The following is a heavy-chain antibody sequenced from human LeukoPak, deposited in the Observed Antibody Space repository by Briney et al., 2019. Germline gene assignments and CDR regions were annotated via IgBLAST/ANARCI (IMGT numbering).Heavy chain of an antibody. CDR2: ISNSNSYI. Sequence: PGGSLRLSCAASGFTFSIYSMNWVRQAPGKGLEWVSSISNSNSYIYYADSVKGRFTISRDNAKNSLYLQMNSLRAEDTAVYYCARVKEHGINYFDYWGQGTLVTVSS. CDR1: GFTFSIYS. CDR3: ARVKEHGINYFDY. V-gene: IGHV3-21*01. J-gene: IGHJ4*02. D-gene: IGHD1-14*01.